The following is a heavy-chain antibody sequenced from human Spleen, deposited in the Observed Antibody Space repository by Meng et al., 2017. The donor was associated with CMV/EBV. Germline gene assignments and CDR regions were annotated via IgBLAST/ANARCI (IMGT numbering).Heavy chain of an antibody. Sequence: GESLKISCAASGFTFSSYGMHWVRQGPGKGLEWVSYISSSASSIYYADSVKGRFTISRDNSKNTLYLQMNSLRAEDTAVYYCARGNSGSYVGYYGMDVWGQGTTVTVSS. CDR1: GFTFSSYG. D-gene: IGHD1-26*01. V-gene: IGHV3-48*01. CDR3: ARGNSGSYVGYYGMDV. CDR2: ISSSASSI. J-gene: IGHJ6*02.